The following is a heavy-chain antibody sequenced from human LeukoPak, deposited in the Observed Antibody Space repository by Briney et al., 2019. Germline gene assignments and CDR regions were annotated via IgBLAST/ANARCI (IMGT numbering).Heavy chain of an antibody. CDR3: AKERDYGPADY. V-gene: IGHV3-23*01. Sequence: GGSLRLSCAASGFTFSSYAMSWVRQAPGKGLEWVSSISGSGNRTDYADSVKGRFTVSRGNSKNTLFLQMNSLRAEDTAIYYCAKERDYGPADYWGQGTLVTVSS. CDR1: GFTFSSYA. D-gene: IGHD4/OR15-4a*01. J-gene: IGHJ4*02. CDR2: ISGSGNRT.